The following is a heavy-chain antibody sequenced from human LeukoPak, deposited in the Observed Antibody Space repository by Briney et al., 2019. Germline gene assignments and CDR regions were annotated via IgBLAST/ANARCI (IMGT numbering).Heavy chain of an antibody. J-gene: IGHJ4*02. CDR1: GFTFSSYW. Sequence: GGSLRLSCAASGFTFSSYWMSWVRQAPGKGLEWVSLISGDGGSTYYADSVKGRFTISRDNSKNSLYLQMNSLRTEDTALYYCAKDIISDLPGYSSWGQGTLVTVSS. V-gene: IGHV3-43*02. CDR3: AKDIISDLPGYSS. CDR2: ISGDGGST. D-gene: IGHD6-13*01.